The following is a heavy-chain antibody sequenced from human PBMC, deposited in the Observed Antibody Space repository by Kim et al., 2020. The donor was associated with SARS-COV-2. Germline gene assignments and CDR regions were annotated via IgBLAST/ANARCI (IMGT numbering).Heavy chain of an antibody. CDR3: ARNWAPTVTRGYYYYGMDV. V-gene: IGHV3-21*01. CDR1: GFTFSSYS. CDR2: ISSSSSYI. Sequence: GGSLRLSCAASGFTFSSYSMNWVRQAPGKGLEWVSSISSSSSYIYYADSVKGRFTISRDNAKNSLYLQMNSLRAEDTAVYYCARNWAPTVTRGYYYYGMDVCGQGTTVTVSS. D-gene: IGHD4-17*01. J-gene: IGHJ6*02.